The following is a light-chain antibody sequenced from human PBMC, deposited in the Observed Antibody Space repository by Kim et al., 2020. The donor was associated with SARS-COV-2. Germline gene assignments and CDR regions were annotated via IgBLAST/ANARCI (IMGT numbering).Light chain of an antibody. CDR2: YDV. V-gene: IGLV3-21*03. CDR1: TIVRDT. J-gene: IGLJ2*01. CDR3: QVWDSSGGLVV. Sequence: APGKTANMTWGGDTIVRDTVHWYRQKPGQAPVLVVYYDVDRPSGIPDRFSGSTSGNTATLTISGVEAGDEADYFCQVWDSSGGLVVFGGGTQLTVL.